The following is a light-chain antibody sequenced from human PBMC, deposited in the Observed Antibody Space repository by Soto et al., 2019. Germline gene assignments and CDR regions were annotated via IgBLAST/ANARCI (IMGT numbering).Light chain of an antibody. CDR2: DAA. CDR3: QQCANSLHT. Sequence: EIVLTQSPGTLSLSPGERATLSCRASQTIRNNYLVWYQQKPGQAPRLLIYDAATRATGIPDRFSGSGSGTDFTLTISRLEPEDFAFYYCQQCANSLHTFGQRTRLEIK. V-gene: IGKV3D-20*02. J-gene: IGKJ2*01. CDR1: QTIRNNY.